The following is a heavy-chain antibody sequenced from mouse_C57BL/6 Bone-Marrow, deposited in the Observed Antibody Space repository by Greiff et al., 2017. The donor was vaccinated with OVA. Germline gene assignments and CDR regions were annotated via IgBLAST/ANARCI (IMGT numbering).Heavy chain of an antibody. V-gene: IGHV1-53*01. CDR1: GYTFTSYW. J-gene: IGHJ3*01. CDR3: ASLRGLLLRY. D-gene: IGHD1-1*01. Sequence: QVQLQQPGTELVKPGASVKLSCKASGYTFTSYWMQWGEKRRGWGLEWIGNINPSNGGTNDNEKFKSKATLTVDKSSSTAYMQLSSLTSEDSAVDYCASLRGLLLRYWGQGTLVTVSA. CDR2: INPSNGGT.